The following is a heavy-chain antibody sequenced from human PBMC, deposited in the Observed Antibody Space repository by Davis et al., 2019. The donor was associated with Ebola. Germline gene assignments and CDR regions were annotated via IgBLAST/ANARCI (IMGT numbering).Heavy chain of an antibody. V-gene: IGHV4-34*01. CDR3: ARHGIAVDY. D-gene: IGHD6-19*01. Sequence: SETLSLTCAVSGGSFSGYYWSWIRQPPGKGLEWIGEINHSGSTNYNPSLKSRVTISVDTSKNQFSLKLSSVTAADTAVYYCARHGIAVDYWGQGTLVTVSS. J-gene: IGHJ4*02. CDR1: GGSFSGYY. CDR2: INHSGST.